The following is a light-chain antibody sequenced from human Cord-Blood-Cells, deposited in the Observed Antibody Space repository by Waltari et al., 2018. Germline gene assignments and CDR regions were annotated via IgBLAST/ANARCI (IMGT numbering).Light chain of an antibody. CDR1: SSDVGGYNY. CDR2: EVS. Sequence: QSALTQPPSASGSPGQSVTTSCTGTSSDVGGYNYVSWYQQHPGKAPKLMIYEVSKRPSGAPDRFSGSKSGNTASLTVSGLQAEDEADYYCSSYAGSNNNYVFGTGTKVTVL. V-gene: IGLV2-8*01. J-gene: IGLJ1*01. CDR3: SSYAGSNNNYV.